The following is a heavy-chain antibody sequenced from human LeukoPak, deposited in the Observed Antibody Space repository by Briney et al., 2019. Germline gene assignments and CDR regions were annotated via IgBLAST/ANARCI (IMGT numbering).Heavy chain of an antibody. CDR3: ARGAPKLYYYYYMDV. CDR2: IYTSGST. Sequence: SETLSLTCTVSGGSISSYYWSWIRQPAGKGLEWIGRIYTSGSTNYNPSLKSRVTMSVDTSKNQFSLKLSSATAADTAVYYCARGAPKLYYYYYMDVWGKGTTVTISS. D-gene: IGHD3-10*01. V-gene: IGHV4-4*07. CDR1: GGSISSYY. J-gene: IGHJ6*03.